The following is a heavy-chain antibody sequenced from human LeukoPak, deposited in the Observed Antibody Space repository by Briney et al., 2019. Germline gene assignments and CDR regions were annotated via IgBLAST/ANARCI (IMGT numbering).Heavy chain of an antibody. Sequence: SGPTLVKPTQTLTLTCTFSGFSLSTRGMRVSWIRQPPGKALEWLARIDWDDDKFYSTSLKARLTISKDTSKNQVVLTMTNMDPVDTATYYCARSKNYYYYYMDVWGKGTTVTVSS. CDR1: GFSLSTRGMR. CDR2: IDWDDDK. CDR3: ARSKNYYYYYMDV. V-gene: IGHV2-70*04. J-gene: IGHJ6*03.